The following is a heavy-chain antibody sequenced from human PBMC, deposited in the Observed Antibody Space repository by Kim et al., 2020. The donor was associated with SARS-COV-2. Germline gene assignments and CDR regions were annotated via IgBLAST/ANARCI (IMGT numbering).Heavy chain of an antibody. Sequence: GGSLRLSCAASGFTFSSYAMHWVRQAPGKGLEWVAVISYDGSNKYYADSVKGRFTISRDNSKNTLYLQMNSLRAEDTAVYYCARIGSYYDILTGHVDYYYYGMDVWGQGTTVTVSS. CDR3: ARIGSYYDILTGHVDYYYYGMDV. V-gene: IGHV3-30*04. J-gene: IGHJ6*02. D-gene: IGHD3-9*01. CDR1: GFTFSSYA. CDR2: ISYDGSNK.